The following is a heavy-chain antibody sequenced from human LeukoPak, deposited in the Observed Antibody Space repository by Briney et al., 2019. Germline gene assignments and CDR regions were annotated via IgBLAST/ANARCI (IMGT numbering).Heavy chain of an antibody. V-gene: IGHV4-4*07. D-gene: IGHD5-18*01. CDR3: ARDGGYSYGYGYMDV. CDR2: IDSSGTT. Sequence: SETLSLTCSVSDGSINTYFWSWIRQPAGKGLEWIGRIDSSGTTSLNPSLKSRVTISQDKSKKQFSLKLSSVTAADTAVYYCARDGGYSYGYGYMDVWGKGTTVTVSS. CDR1: DGSINTYF. J-gene: IGHJ6*03.